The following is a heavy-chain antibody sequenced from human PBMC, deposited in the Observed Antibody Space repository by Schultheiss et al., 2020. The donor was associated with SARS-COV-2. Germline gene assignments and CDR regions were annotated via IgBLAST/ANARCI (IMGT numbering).Heavy chain of an antibody. J-gene: IGHJ5*02. D-gene: IGHD2-15*01. V-gene: IGHV4-34*01. CDR1: GGSFSGYY. CDR2: INHSGST. CDR3: ARDRYCSGGSCSA. Sequence: SETLSLTCAVYGGSFSGYYWSWIRQPPGKGLEWIGEINHSGSTNYNPSLKSRVTISVDTSKNQFSLKLSSVTAADTAVYYCARDRYCSGGSCSAWGQGTLVTVSS.